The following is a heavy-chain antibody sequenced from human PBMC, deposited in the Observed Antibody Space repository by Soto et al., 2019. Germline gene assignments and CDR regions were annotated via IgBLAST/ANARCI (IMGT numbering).Heavy chain of an antibody. V-gene: IGHV3-23*01. D-gene: IGHD6-13*01. J-gene: IGHJ4*02. Sequence: GGSLRLSCAPSGFTFSSYAMSWVGQAPGKGLEWVSAISGSGESTYYADSVKGRFTISRDNSKNTLYLQMNSLRAEDPAVYYCAKVAAAPFTSSWTYHFDYWGQGTLVTVSS. CDR1: GFTFSSYA. CDR2: ISGSGEST. CDR3: AKVAAAPFTSSWTYHFDY.